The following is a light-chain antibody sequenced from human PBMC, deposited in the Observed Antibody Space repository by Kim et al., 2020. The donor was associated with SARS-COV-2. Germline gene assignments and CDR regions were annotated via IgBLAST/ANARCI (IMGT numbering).Light chain of an antibody. V-gene: IGLV2-14*03. CDR3: SSYTASSTFV. CDR2: DVN. J-gene: IGLJ1*01. Sequence: QSALTQSASVSGSPGQSITISCTGASSDVGGYNYVSWYQQHPGEAPKLMIYDVNKRPSGLSNRFSGSKSGNTASLTISGLQAEDEADYYCSSYTASSTFVFGTGTKVTVL. CDR1: SSDVGGYNY.